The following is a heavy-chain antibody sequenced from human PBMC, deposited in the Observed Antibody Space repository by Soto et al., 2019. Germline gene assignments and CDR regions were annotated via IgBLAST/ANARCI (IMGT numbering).Heavy chain of an antibody. CDR3: AKADTVTTPYYYYMDV. Sequence: GGSLRLSCAASGFTFSSYAMSWVRQAPGKGLEWVSAISGSGGSTYYADSVKGRFTISRDNSKNTLYLQMNSLRAEDTAVYYCAKADTVTTPYYYYMDVWGKGTTVTVSS. CDR2: ISGSGGST. CDR1: GFTFSSYA. J-gene: IGHJ6*03. D-gene: IGHD4-17*01. V-gene: IGHV3-23*01.